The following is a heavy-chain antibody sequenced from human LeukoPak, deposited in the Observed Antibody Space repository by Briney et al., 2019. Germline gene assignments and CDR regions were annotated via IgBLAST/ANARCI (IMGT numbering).Heavy chain of an antibody. V-gene: IGHV4-59*12. CDR2: IYYSGST. D-gene: IGHD3-3*01. CDR3: AREGFGSGYFYGMDV. CDR1: GGSISSYY. Sequence: PSETLSLTCTVSGGSISSYYWSWIRQPPGKGLEWIGYIYYSGSTNYNPSLKSRVTISVDTSKNQFSLKLSSVTAADTAVYYCAREGFGSGYFYGMDVWGQGTTVTVSS. J-gene: IGHJ6*02.